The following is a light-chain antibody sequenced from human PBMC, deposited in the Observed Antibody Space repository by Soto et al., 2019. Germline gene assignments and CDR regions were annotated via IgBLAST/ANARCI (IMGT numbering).Light chain of an antibody. CDR2: AAS. V-gene: IGKV1-12*01. Sequence: DIQMTQSPSALSASPAERVTIIVRASQGSRRWLAWYQQKQGKAPKLMNDAASSVQSGVPSWCSGSGCGKDFILTINILQQEDFATYYRQKYCSHATTFGQGTRLEIK. CDR3: QKYCSHATT. J-gene: IGKJ5*01. CDR1: QGSRRW.